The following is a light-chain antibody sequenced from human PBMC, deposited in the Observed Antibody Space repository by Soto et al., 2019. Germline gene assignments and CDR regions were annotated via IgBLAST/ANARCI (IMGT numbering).Light chain of an antibody. CDR1: SFDVDDYNS. CDR2: EVN. J-gene: IGLJ1*01. Sequence: QSALTQPASVSGSPGQSITISCTGTSFDVDDYNSVSRYQQPPGKAPKLIIYEVNNRPSGVSNRFSGSNSDNTASLTISGLQAEDEADYYCSLYTTSSTPSYVFGTGTKVTVL. CDR3: SLYTTSSTPSYV. V-gene: IGLV2-14*01.